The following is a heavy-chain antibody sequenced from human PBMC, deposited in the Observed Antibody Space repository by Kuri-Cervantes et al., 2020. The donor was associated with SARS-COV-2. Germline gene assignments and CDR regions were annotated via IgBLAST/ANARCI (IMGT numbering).Heavy chain of an antibody. V-gene: IGHV2-70*11. D-gene: IGHD3-10*01. Sequence: TLSLTCTVSGGSISSYYWSWIRQPPGKALEWLARIDWDDDKYYSTSLKTRLTISKDTSKNQVVLTMTNMDPVDTATYYCARTSMVRGVSFDYWGQGTLVTVSS. CDR1: GGSISSYY. J-gene: IGHJ4*02. CDR3: ARTSMVRGVSFDY. CDR2: IDWDDDK.